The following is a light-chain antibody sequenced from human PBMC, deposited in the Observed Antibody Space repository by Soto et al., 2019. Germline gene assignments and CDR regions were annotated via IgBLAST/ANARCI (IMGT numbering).Light chain of an antibody. V-gene: IGLV2-14*01. Sequence: QSALTQPASVSGSPGQSITISCTGPSSDVGAYDFVSWYQHSPGKVPKLVTFDVTHRPPGISDRFSGSKSANTASLTISGLQAADEAFYYCSSYTTRSTLVFGGGPKLTVL. CDR2: DVT. J-gene: IGLJ2*01. CDR1: SSDVGAYDF. CDR3: SSYTTRSTLV.